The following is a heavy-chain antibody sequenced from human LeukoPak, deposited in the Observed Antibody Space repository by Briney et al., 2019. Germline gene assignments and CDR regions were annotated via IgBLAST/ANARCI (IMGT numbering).Heavy chain of an antibody. V-gene: IGHV4-34*01. D-gene: IGHD2/OR15-2a*01. CDR3: ARTYSNAFDP. J-gene: IGHJ5*02. CDR2: INHSGNT. Sequence: SETLSLTCAVYGGSFSGYYWSWIRQPPGKGLEWIGEINHSGNTYYNPSLKSRVILSMDTSKNQFSLKLSSVTAADTAVYYCARTYSNAFDPWGQGTLVTVSS. CDR1: GGSFSGYY.